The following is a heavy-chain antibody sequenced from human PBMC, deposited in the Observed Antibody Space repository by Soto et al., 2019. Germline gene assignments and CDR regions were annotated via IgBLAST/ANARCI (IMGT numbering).Heavy chain of an antibody. J-gene: IGHJ4*02. D-gene: IGHD1-20*01. CDR3: TFGDNSFDY. V-gene: IGHV3-30*03. Sequence: QAQLVESGGGVVQPGRSLRVSCAASGFTFSDYGIYWVRQAPGKGLEWVALISYDGNNREYGDSVKGRFTISRDNSKNTLYLQMNSLRVEDTAVYYCTFGDNSFDYWGQGTLVTVSS. CDR2: ISYDGNNR. CDR1: GFTFSDYG.